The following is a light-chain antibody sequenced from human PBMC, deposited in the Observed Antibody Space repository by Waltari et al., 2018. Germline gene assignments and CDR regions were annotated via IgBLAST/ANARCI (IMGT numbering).Light chain of an antibody. CDR2: YKSDSDK. CDR3: MIFHGNAWV. Sequence: QAVLTQPSSLSASPGASASLTCTLRSGINVGAYRLYWYQQKPGSPPQYLLRYKSDSDKGLGSGVPSRFSGSKDASANAGILLSSGLQSDDEADYYCMIFHGNAWVFGGGTKLTVL. CDR1: SGINVGAYR. J-gene: IGLJ2*01. V-gene: IGLV5-45*03.